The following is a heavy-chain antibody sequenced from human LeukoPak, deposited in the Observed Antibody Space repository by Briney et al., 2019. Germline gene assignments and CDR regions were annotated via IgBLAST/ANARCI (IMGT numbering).Heavy chain of an antibody. J-gene: IGHJ5*02. CDR1: GGSISRYY. CDR2: IYYSGST. CDR3: ARGRTRYCSGGSCPQGWFDP. Sequence: SETLSLTCTVSGGSISRYYWSWLRQPPGKGLEWLGYIYYSGSTNYNPSLKSRVTISVDTSKNQFSLKLSSVTAADTAVYYCARGRTRYCSGGSCPQGWFDPWGQGTLVTVSS. V-gene: IGHV4-59*01. D-gene: IGHD2-15*01.